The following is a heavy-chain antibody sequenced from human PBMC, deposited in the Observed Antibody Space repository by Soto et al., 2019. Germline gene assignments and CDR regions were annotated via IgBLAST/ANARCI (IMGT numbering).Heavy chain of an antibody. D-gene: IGHD2-21*02. V-gene: IGHV1-69*06. Sequence: QVQLVQSGAEVKKPGSSVKVSCKASGGTFSSYAISWVRQAPGQGLEWMGGIIPIFGTANYAQKFQGWVTMTRDTSISTAYMELSRLRSDDTAVYYCARDGLVVTPSGLDPWGQGTLVTVSS. CDR3: ARDGLVVTPSGLDP. J-gene: IGHJ5*02. CDR1: GGTFSSYA. CDR2: IIPIFGTA.